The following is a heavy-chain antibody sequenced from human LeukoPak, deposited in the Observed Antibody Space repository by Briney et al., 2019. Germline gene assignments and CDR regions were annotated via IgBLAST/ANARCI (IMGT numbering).Heavy chain of an antibody. J-gene: IGHJ5*02. V-gene: IGHV3-48*03. D-gene: IGHD6-19*01. Sequence: GGSLRLSCAASGFTFSFYDMNWVRQAPGKGLEWVSYISSSGNTIYYADSVKGRFTISRDNANNSLYLQMNSLRAEDTAVYYCARVQFQWFDPWGQGTLVTVSS. CDR3: ARVQFQWFDP. CDR2: ISSSGNTI. CDR1: GFTFSFYD.